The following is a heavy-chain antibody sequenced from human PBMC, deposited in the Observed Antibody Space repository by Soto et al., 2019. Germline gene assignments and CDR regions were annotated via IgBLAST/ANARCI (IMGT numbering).Heavy chain of an antibody. Sequence: QVQLQESGPGLVKPSETLSLTCTVSGGSISSYYWSWIRQPPGKGLEWIGYIYYSGSTNYNPSLKRRVTXXGXMXMNQFSLKLSSVTAADTAVYYCARRGYYDSSGYLDYWGQGTLVTVSS. V-gene: IGHV4-59*08. CDR3: ARRGYYDSSGYLDY. CDR1: GGSISSYY. D-gene: IGHD3-22*01. J-gene: IGHJ4*02. CDR2: IYYSGST.